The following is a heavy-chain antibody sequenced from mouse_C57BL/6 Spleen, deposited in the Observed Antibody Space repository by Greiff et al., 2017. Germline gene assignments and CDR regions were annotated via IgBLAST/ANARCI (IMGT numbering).Heavy chain of an antibody. CDR2: IDPSDSYT. CDR3: AREDETFAY. V-gene: IGHV1-50*01. Sequence: QVQLQQPGAELVKPGASVKLSCKASGYTFTSYWMQWVKQRPGQGLEWIGEIDPSDSYTNYNQQFKGKATLTVDTSSSTAYMRLSSLTSEDSAVYYCAREDETFAYWGQGTLVTVSA. CDR1: GYTFTSYW. J-gene: IGHJ3*01.